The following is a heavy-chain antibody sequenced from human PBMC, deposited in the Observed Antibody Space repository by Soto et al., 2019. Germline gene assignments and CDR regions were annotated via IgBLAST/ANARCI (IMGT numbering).Heavy chain of an antibody. V-gene: IGHV1-8*01. CDR3: ARHGGDCISTSCYGEKDYYYYGKDV. CDR2: MNPNSGNT. CDR1: GYTFTSYD. J-gene: IGHJ6*02. Sequence: QVQLVQSGAEVKKPGASVKVSCKASGYTFTSYDINWVRQATGQGLEWMGWMNPNSGNTGYAQKFQGRVTMTRNTSISTAYMELSSLRSEDTAVYYCARHGGDCISTSCYGEKDYYYYGKDVWGQGTTVTVSS. D-gene: IGHD2-2*01.